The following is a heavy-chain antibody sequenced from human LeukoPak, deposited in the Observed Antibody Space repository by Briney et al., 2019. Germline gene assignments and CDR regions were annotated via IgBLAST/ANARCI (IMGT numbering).Heavy chain of an antibody. J-gene: IGHJ4*02. V-gene: IGHV4-59*01. Sequence: SETLSLTCTVSGDSISSYYWSWIRQPPGKGLEWIGYIYYSGSTTYNPSLKSRLTISVDTSKSHFSLRLSSVTAADTAVYYCARSVLGYSYGLHIDYWGQGTLVTVSS. D-gene: IGHD5-18*01. CDR1: GDSISSYY. CDR2: IYYSGST. CDR3: ARSVLGYSYGLHIDY.